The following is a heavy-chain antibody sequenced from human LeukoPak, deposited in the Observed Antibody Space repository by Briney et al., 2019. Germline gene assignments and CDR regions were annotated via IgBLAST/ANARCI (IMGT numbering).Heavy chain of an antibody. V-gene: IGHV3-48*02. Sequence: AGSLTLSCAASGFTFSTYSMNWVRQAPGKGLEWVSYIISSSSTMYYADSVRGRFTISRDNAKNSLYLQMDSLRDKDTAVYYCVRGRPYYFDYWGQGTLVTVSS. CDR3: VRGRPYYFDY. J-gene: IGHJ4*02. CDR2: IISSSSTM. CDR1: GFTFSTYS.